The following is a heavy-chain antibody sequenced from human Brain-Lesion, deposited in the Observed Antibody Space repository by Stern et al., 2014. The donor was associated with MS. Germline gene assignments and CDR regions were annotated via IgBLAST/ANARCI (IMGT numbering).Heavy chain of an antibody. CDR3: ARVTEFLRFFYPDY. CDR2: ISYSGNT. Sequence: VHLMESGPGLVKPSQTLSLTCTVSGGAVSSGDRYWSWIRQHPEKGLEWIGYISYSGNTYYNPSLESRVTISMDRSKNQFSLKLRSVTAADTAVYYCARVTEFLRFFYPDYWGQGIRVTVSS. J-gene: IGHJ4*02. D-gene: IGHD3-3*01. CDR1: GGAVSSGDRY. V-gene: IGHV4-31*03.